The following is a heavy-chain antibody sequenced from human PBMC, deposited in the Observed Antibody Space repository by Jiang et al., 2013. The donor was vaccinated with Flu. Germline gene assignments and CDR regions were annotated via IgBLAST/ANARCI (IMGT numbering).Heavy chain of an antibody. Sequence: LLKPSETLSLTCAVYGGSFSGYYWSWIRQPPGKGLEWIGEINHSGSTNYNPSLKSRVTISVDTSKNQFSLKLSSVTAADTAVYYCARQRYFITMIVVVITPAGGQGTLVTVSS. V-gene: IGHV4-34*01. CDR3: ARQRYFITMIVVVITPA. CDR2: INHSGST. D-gene: IGHD3-22*01. J-gene: IGHJ4*02. CDR1: GGSFSGYY.